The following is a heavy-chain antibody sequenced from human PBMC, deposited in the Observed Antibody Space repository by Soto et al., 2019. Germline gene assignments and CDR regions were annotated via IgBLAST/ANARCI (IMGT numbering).Heavy chain of an antibody. Sequence: ASVKVSCKASGYTFTSYGISWVRQAPGQGLEWMGWISAYNGNTNYAQKLQGRVTMTTDTSTSTAYMELRSLRSDDTAVYYCARDDSCSSTSCYYYYYMDVWGKGTTVTVPS. D-gene: IGHD2-2*01. CDR1: GYTFTSYG. V-gene: IGHV1-18*01. J-gene: IGHJ6*03. CDR2: ISAYNGNT. CDR3: ARDDSCSSTSCYYYYYMDV.